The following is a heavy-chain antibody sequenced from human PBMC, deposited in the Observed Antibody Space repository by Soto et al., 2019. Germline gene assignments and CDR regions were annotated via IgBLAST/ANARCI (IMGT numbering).Heavy chain of an antibody. Sequence: GGSLRLSCAASGFTFSSYSMNWVRQAPGKGLEWVSSISSSSSYIYYADSVKGRFTISRDNAKNSLYLQMNSLRAEDTAVYYCARDSDYGDYQGAFDIWGQGTMVTVSS. J-gene: IGHJ3*02. CDR1: GFTFSSYS. D-gene: IGHD4-17*01. CDR3: ARDSDYGDYQGAFDI. V-gene: IGHV3-21*01. CDR2: ISSSSSYI.